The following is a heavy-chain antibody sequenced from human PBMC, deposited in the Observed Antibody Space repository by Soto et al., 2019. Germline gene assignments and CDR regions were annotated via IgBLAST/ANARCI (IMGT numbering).Heavy chain of an antibody. CDR1: GYSFITYG. CDR3: ARGPTDYHDNSDNYFLDY. D-gene: IGHD3-22*01. V-gene: IGHV1-18*01. Sequence: QVQLVQSGAEVKKPGASVKVSCKVSGYSFITYGVSWVRQAPGQGLDWMGWISTYNGNTKYAERLQGRVTMTTDTTTSTAYMELRSLRSHDTAVYYCARGPTDYHDNSDNYFLDYWGQGTLVTVSS. J-gene: IGHJ4*02. CDR2: ISTYNGNT.